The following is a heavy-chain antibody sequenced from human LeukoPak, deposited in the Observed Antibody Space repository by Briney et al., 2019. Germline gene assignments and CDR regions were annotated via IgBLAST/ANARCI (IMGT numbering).Heavy chain of an antibody. CDR2: ISGYGGST. CDR1: GFTFDDYA. Sequence: GGALRLSCAASGFTFDDYAMHWVRQAPRKGLEWVSLISGYGGSTYYADSVKGRFTIFRDNRKNSLYLQMNSLRTEDTALYCCAKGLIINVRGEELDYWGQGTLVTVSS. CDR3: AKGLIINVRGEELDY. V-gene: IGHV3-43*02. D-gene: IGHD3-10*01. J-gene: IGHJ4*02.